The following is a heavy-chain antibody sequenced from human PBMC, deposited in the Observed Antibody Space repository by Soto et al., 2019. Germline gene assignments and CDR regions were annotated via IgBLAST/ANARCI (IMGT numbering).Heavy chain of an antibody. CDR3: ARDLDGSGEILYGMDV. V-gene: IGHV1-18*01. Sequence: QVQLVQSGAEVKKPGASVKVSCKASGYPFSSIGISWVRQAPGQGLEWMGWISPYNRNTYYAQRLQGRVTMTTDTSTSTAYMELRSLRSDDTAVYFCARDLDGSGEILYGMDVWGQGTTVTVSS. CDR2: ISPYNRNT. D-gene: IGHD3-10*01. J-gene: IGHJ6*02. CDR1: GYPFSSIG.